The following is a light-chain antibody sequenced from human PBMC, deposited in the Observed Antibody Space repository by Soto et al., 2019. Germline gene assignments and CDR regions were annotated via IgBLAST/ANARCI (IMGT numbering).Light chain of an antibody. Sequence: EIVMTQSQATLSVSPGERATLSCRASQSVSGNLAWYQQKPGQAPRLLFYGASTRATGIPARFSGTGSGTDFTLTISSLQSEDFAVYYCQQSNKWPYTFGQGTKLEIK. CDR3: QQSNKWPYT. CDR1: QSVSGN. V-gene: IGKV3-15*01. CDR2: GAS. J-gene: IGKJ2*01.